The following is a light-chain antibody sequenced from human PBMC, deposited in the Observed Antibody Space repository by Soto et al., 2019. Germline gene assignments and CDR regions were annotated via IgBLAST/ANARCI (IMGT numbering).Light chain of an antibody. CDR3: HQLNSYPYT. CDR2: DIS. V-gene: IGKV3D-15*01. J-gene: IGKJ2*01. CDR1: QSVSSN. Sequence: EIVMTQSPATLSVSPGERATLSCRASQSVSSNLAWYQQKPGQAPSLLIYDISARATGIPTRFSGSGSGTEFTLTISSLQSEDFATYYCHQLNSYPYTFGQGTKLEIK.